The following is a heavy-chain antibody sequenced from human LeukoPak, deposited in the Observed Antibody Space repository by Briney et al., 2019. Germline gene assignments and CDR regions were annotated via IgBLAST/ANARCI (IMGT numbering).Heavy chain of an antibody. V-gene: IGHV3-33*01. CDR1: GFTFSSYG. CDR3: ARSGIAAAGLTFDY. J-gene: IGHJ4*02. CDR2: IRYDGSNK. Sequence: GRSLRLSCAASGFTFSSYGMHWVRQAPGKGREGVAVIRYDGSNKYYADSVKGRFTISRDNSKNTLYLQMNSLRAEDTAVYYCARSGIAAAGLTFDYWGQGTLVTVSS. D-gene: IGHD6-13*01.